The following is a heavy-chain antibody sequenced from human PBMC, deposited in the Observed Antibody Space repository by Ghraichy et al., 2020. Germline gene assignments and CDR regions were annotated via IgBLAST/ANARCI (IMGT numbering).Heavy chain of an antibody. J-gene: IGHJ4*02. Sequence: SETLSLTCTVSGGSISSYYWSWIRQPPGKGLEWIGYIYYSGSTNYNPSLKSRVTISVDTSKNQFSLKLSSVTAADTAVYYCAREGAFTFGGVIVIRGGFDYWGQGTLVTVSS. CDR1: GGSISSYY. CDR2: IYYSGST. D-gene: IGHD3-16*02. V-gene: IGHV4-59*01. CDR3: AREGAFTFGGVIVIRGGFDY.